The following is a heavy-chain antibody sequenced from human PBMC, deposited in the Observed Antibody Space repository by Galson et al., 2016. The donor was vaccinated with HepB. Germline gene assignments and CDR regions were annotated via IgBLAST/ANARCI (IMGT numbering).Heavy chain of an antibody. CDR1: GFTFSNYA. CDR2: ISGSGGTT. J-gene: IGHJ4*02. Sequence: SLRLSCAASGFTFSNYAMSWVRQAPGKGLEWVPSISGSGGTTYYADSVKGRFTISRDKSKNTLYLQMNSLRGEDMAVYYCAKDLDGYTYGYSYSDHWGQGTLVTVSS. CDR3: AKDLDGYTYGYSYSDH. D-gene: IGHD5-18*01. V-gene: IGHV3-23*01.